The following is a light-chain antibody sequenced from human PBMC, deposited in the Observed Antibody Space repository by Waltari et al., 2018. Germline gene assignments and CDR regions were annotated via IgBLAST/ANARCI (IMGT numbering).Light chain of an antibody. J-gene: IGKJ2*01. V-gene: IGKV1-33*01. CDR2: DAS. CDR3: QQYDNVLPYT. CDR1: QDINNY. Sequence: DIQMTQSPSSLSVSIGDRVTITCQASQDINNYLNWYQQTPGKAPKLLIYDASKLQTGVPSRFSGSGSGTDFTFTISSLQPEDIATYYCQQYDNVLPYTFGQGTKVEI.